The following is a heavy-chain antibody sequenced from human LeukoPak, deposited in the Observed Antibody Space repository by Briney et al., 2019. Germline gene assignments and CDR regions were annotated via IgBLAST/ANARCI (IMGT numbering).Heavy chain of an antibody. J-gene: IGHJ6*04. CDR1: GGSFSGYY. D-gene: IGHD2-2*01. CDR2: INHSGST. Sequence: SETLSLTCAVYGGSFSGYYWSWIRQPPGKGLEWIGEINHSGSTNYNPSLKSRVTISVDTSKNQFSLKLSSVTAADTAVYYYARGPDDCSSTSCYYYGMDVWGKGTTVTVSS. CDR3: ARGPDDCSSTSCYYYGMDV. V-gene: IGHV4-34*01.